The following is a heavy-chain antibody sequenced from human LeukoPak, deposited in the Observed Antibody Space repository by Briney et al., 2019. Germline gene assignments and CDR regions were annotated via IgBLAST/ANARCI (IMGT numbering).Heavy chain of an antibody. Sequence: PSETLSLTCTVSGGSISSGDYYWSWIRQPPGKGLEWIGYIYYSGSTNYNPSLKSRVTISVHTSKNQFSLKLSSVTAADTAVYYCARSLYSYGSGSYDKGYWGQGTLVTVSS. D-gene: IGHD3-10*01. CDR3: ARSLYSYGSGSYDKGY. V-gene: IGHV4-30-4*08. CDR1: GGSISSGDYY. CDR2: IYYSGST. J-gene: IGHJ4*02.